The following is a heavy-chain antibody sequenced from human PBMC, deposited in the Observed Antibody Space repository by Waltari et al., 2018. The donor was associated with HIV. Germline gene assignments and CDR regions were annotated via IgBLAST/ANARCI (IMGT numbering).Heavy chain of an antibody. CDR1: GYTFTSYY. CDR3: AAGIAVAANYYYYGMDV. D-gene: IGHD6-19*01. Sequence: QVQLVQSGAEVKKPGASVKVSCKASGYTFTSYYINWVRQATGQGLEWMGWMNPNSGNTGYAQKFQGRVTMTRNTSISTAYMELSSLRSEDTAEYYCAAGIAVAANYYYYGMDVWGQGTTVTVSS. J-gene: IGHJ6*02. V-gene: IGHV1-8*01. CDR2: MNPNSGNT.